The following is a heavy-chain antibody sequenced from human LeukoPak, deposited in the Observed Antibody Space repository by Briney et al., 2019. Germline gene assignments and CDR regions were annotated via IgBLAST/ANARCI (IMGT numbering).Heavy chain of an antibody. Sequence: GASVTVSCKACGGTFSSYAISWVRQAPGQGLEWVGGIIPIFGTANYVQKFQGRVTITADESTSTAYMELSSLRSEDTAVYYCARDPIAVAGRGDDNWFDPWGQGTLVTVSS. D-gene: IGHD6-19*01. V-gene: IGHV1-69*13. CDR1: GGTFSSYA. CDR3: ARDPIAVAGRGDDNWFDP. J-gene: IGHJ5*02. CDR2: IIPIFGTA.